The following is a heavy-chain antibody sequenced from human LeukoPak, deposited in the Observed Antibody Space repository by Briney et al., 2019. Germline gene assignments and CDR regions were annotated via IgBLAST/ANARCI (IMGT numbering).Heavy chain of an antibody. Sequence: WETLSLTRTVSGGSMSSYYWSWIRQPPGKGLEWIGYIYYTGSTDYNPSLKSRVTISVDTSKNQFSLKLSSVTAADAALYYCARDYTMTHAFDIWGQGTLVTVSS. D-gene: IGHD3-22*01. CDR2: IYYTGST. CDR3: ARDYTMTHAFDI. V-gene: IGHV4-59*01. CDR1: GGSMSSYY. J-gene: IGHJ3*02.